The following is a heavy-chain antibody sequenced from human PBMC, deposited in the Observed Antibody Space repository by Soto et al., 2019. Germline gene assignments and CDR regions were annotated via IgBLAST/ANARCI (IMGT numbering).Heavy chain of an antibody. CDR1: GGPINSGGYY. J-gene: IGHJ6*04. V-gene: IGHV4-31*03. CDR2: IYYTGST. CDR3: ARRLGLDV. Sequence: QVQLQESGPGLVKPSQTLFLTCTVSGGPINSGGYYWSWIRQHPGKGLEWIGHIYYTGSTYYNPSLQSRVTIPVDTSKNQFSLKLSSVNAADTAVYYCARRLGLDVWGKGTTVTVSS. D-gene: IGHD3-9*01.